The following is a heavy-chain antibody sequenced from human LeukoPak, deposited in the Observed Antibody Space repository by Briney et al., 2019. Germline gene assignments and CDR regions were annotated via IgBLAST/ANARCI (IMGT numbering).Heavy chain of an antibody. CDR3: ARGLPQWLPTYYFDY. D-gene: IGHD6-19*01. CDR1: GGSFSGYY. J-gene: IGHJ4*02. CDR2: INHSGST. V-gene: IGHV4-34*01. Sequence: SETLSLTCAVYGGSFSGYYWSWIRQPPVKALEEIGEINHSGSTNYNPSLKSRVTISVDTSKNQFSLKLSSVTAADTAVYYCARGLPQWLPTYYFDYWGQGTLVTVSS.